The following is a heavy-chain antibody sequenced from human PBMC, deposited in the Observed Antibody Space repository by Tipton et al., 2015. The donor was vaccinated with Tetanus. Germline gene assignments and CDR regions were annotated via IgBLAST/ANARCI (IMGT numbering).Heavy chain of an antibody. CDR3: ARSKLLWFGESLSGFDS. CDR1: GGSVNSGTYY. V-gene: IGHV4-61*01. J-gene: IGHJ4*02. Sequence: TLSLTCSVSGGSVNSGTYYWSWIRQPPGKGLEWLGDIYYGGATQYNPSLESRVTISVDTSKSQFSLRLTSVTAADTAVYYCARSKLLWFGESLSGFDSWGQGTLVTVSA. D-gene: IGHD3-10*01. CDR2: IYYGGAT.